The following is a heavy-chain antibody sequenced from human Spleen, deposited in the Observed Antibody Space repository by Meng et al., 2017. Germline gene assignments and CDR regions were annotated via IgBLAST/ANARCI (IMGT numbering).Heavy chain of an antibody. Sequence: QVQLQQSGPGLVKPSQTLSVTCAISGDSVSSNIGAWNWIRQSPSRGLEWLGRTYYRSKWYNEYAVSVKSRITINPDTSKNQLPLQLSSVTPEDTAVYYCARGVTTFDYWGQGTLVTVSS. CDR1: GDSVSSNIGA. CDR3: ARGVTTFDY. J-gene: IGHJ4*02. CDR2: TYYRSKWYN. D-gene: IGHD4-17*01. V-gene: IGHV6-1*01.